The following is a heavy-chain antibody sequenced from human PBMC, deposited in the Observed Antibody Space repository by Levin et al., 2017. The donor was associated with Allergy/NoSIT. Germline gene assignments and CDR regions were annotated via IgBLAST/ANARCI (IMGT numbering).Heavy chain of an antibody. CDR1: GFTFSNYS. CDR3: ARDGDSRGFDFDQ. D-gene: IGHD3-22*01. V-gene: IGHV3-21*01. CDR2: ISSRSSYI. J-gene: IGHJ4*02. Sequence: GASVKVSCAASGFTFSNYSMNWVRQAPEKGLEWVSSISSRSSYIYYADSVKGRFTVSRDNAKNSLFLQMNSLRAEDTAMYYCARDGDSRGFDFDQWGQGTLVTVSS.